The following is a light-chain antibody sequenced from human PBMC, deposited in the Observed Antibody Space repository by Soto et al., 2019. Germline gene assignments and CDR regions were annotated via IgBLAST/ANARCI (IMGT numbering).Light chain of an antibody. V-gene: IGKV1-39*01. CDR2: AAS. CDR3: QQSYSTTWT. Sequence: IHMTHSPSSLSASLSHSVTITFRASQGISTYLNWYQQKPGKAPKLLIYAASSLQSGVPSRFSGSGSETDFTLTISSLQPEDFATYSCQQSYSTTWTFGQGTKVDIK. J-gene: IGKJ1*01. CDR1: QGISTY.